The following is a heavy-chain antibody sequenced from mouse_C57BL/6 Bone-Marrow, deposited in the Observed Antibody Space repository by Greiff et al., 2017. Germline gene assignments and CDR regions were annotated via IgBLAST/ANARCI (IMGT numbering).Heavy chain of an antibody. CDR3: ARSLAWFAY. CDR1: GFTFSDYG. CDR2: ISSGSSTI. Sequence: EVKLVESGGGLVKPGGSLKLSCAASGFTFSDYGMHWVRQAPEKGLEWVAYISSGSSTIYYADTVKGRFTISRDNAKNNLFLQMTSLRSEDTAMYYCARSLAWFAYWGQGTLVTVSA. V-gene: IGHV5-17*01. D-gene: IGHD6-2*01. J-gene: IGHJ3*01.